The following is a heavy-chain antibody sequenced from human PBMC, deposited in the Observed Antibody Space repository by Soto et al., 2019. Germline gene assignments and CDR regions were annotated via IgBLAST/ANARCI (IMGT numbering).Heavy chain of an antibody. CDR3: ARPNGYDLALDAFDI. CDR2: IYPGDSDT. J-gene: IGHJ3*02. D-gene: IGHD5-12*01. CDR1: GYSFTSYW. Sequence: GESLKISCKGSGYSFTSYWIGWVRQMPGKGLEWMGIIYPGDSDTRHSPSFQGQVTISADKSISTAYLQWSSLKASDTAMYYCARPNGYDLALDAFDIWGQGTMVTVSS. V-gene: IGHV5-51*01.